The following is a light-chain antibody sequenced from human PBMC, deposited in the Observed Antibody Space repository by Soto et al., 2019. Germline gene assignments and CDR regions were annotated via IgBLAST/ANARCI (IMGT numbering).Light chain of an antibody. V-gene: IGLV1-51*02. CDR3: GKWDSSLTTYV. J-gene: IGLJ1*01. CDR2: ENN. Sequence: QSVLTQPPSVSAAPGQKVTISCSGSSSDIGRNYVSWYQHLPGTAPKLLIYENNKRPSGIPDRLSGSKSGSSATLGITGLQTGDEADYYCGKWDSSLTTYVFGPGTKVTVL. CDR1: SSDIGRNY.